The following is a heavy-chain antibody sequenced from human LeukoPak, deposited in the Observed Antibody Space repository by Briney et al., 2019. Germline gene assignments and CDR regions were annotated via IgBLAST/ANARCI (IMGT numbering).Heavy chain of an antibody. CDR2: ISGSGGST. J-gene: IGHJ5*02. CDR3: AKGQTGTTTYNWFDP. CDR1: GFTFSSYA. D-gene: IGHD1-7*01. V-gene: IGHV3-23*01. Sequence: GGSLRLSCAASGFTFSSYAMGWVRQAPGKGLEWVSAISGSGGSTYYADSVKGRFTISRDNSKNTLYLQMNSLRAEDTAVYYCAKGQTGTTTYNWFDPWGQGTLVTVSS.